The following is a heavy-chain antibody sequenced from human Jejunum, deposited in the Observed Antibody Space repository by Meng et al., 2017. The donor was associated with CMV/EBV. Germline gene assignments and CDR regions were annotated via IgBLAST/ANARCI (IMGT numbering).Heavy chain of an antibody. J-gene: IGHJ4*02. V-gene: IGHV3-33*01. CDR3: ARDNDGSSHYSQFDY. Sequence: SGFPLNCYGLHWVRQFPGKGLEWVAVLWYDGSRKYFADSVQGRFSISRDDSKNTVYLQMNSLRAEDTAVYYCARDNDGSSHYSQFDYWGQGTLVTVSS. CDR1: GFPLNCYG. D-gene: IGHD3-22*01. CDR2: LWYDGSRK.